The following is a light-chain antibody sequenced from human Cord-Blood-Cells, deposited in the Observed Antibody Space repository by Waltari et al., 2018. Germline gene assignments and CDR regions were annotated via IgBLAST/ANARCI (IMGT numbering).Light chain of an antibody. CDR3: QQSYSTWT. CDR2: AAS. J-gene: IGKJ1*01. Sequence: DRVTITCRASQSISSYLNWYQQKPGKAPKLLIYAASSLQSGVPSRFSGSGSVTDFTLTISSLQPEDFATYYCQQSYSTWTFGQGTKVEIK. CDR1: QSISSY. V-gene: IGKV1-39*01.